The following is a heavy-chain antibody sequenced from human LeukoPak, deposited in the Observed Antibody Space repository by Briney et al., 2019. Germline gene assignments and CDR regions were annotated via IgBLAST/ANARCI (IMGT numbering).Heavy chain of an antibody. V-gene: IGHV4-4*07. CDR3: ARGGATRILNCSGGSCYGRRYNWFDP. Sequence: SETLSLTCTVSGGFFSIFYASWIRQPAGKGLEYIGRIYTSGSTNYNPSLKTRVTMSVDTPNTQFTLKLSSVTAADTAVYYCARGGATRILNCSGGSCYGRRYNWFDPWGQGTLVTVSS. D-gene: IGHD2-15*01. J-gene: IGHJ5*02. CDR2: IYTSGST. CDR1: GGFFSIFY.